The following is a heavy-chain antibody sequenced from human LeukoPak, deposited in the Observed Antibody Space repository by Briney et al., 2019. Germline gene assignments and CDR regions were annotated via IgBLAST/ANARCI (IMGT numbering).Heavy chain of an antibody. CDR3: AREGDYGDPKFWDV. CDR2: IHHDGSNK. CDR1: GFTFSSYG. J-gene: IGHJ6*04. Sequence: GGSLRLSCAASGFTFSSYGMHWVRQAPGKGLDWVAFIHHDGSNKYYADSVRGRFTISRDNSKNTLYLQMNSLRAEDTAVYYCAREGDYGDPKFWDVWGKGTTVTVSS. V-gene: IGHV3-30*02. D-gene: IGHD4-17*01.